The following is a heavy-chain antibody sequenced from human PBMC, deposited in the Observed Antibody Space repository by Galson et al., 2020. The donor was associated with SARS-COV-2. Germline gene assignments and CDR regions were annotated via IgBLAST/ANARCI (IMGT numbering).Heavy chain of an antibody. CDR2: ISYDGTTK. J-gene: IGHJ4*02. CDR1: GFTYSGSA. Sequence: GGSLRLSCAASGFTYSGSAMHRVRQAPGKGLEWVAIISYDGTTKYHTDSVKGRFTISRDNSKNTLYLQMNSLGPDDTAVYYCARETEDHTSSWYDYWGQGTLVTVSS. D-gene: IGHD6-13*01. CDR3: ARETEDHTSSWYDY. V-gene: IGHV3-30*04.